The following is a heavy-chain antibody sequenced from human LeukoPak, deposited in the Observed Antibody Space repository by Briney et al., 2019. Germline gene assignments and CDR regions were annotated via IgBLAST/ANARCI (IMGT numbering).Heavy chain of an antibody. D-gene: IGHD3-10*01. V-gene: IGHV3-9*01. CDR2: ISWNSGSI. CDR1: GFTFDDYA. Sequence: GGSLRLSCAASGFTFDDYAMHWVRHAPGKGREGVSGISWNSGSIGYADSVKGRFTISRDNAKNSLYLQMNSLRAEDTALYYCAKEGVLGECLDYWGQGTLVTVSS. J-gene: IGHJ4*02. CDR3: AKEGVLGECLDY.